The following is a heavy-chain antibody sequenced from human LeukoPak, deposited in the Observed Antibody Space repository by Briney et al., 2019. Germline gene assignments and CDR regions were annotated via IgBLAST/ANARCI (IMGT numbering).Heavy chain of an antibody. CDR1: GFTFSSYA. CDR2: ISGSGGST. V-gene: IGHV3-23*01. CDR3: ASQGLMNYYYYGMDV. D-gene: IGHD3/OR15-3a*01. J-gene: IGHJ6*02. Sequence: GGSLRLSCAASGFTFSSYAMSWVRQAPGKGLEWVSAISGSGGSTYYADSVKGRFTISRDNSKNTLYLQMNSLRAEDTAVYYCASQGLMNYYYYGMDVWGQGTTVTVSS.